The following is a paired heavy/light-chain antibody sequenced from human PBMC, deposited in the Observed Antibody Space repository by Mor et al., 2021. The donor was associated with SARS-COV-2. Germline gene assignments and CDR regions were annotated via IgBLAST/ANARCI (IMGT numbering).Heavy chain of an antibody. CDR1: GFSLSTSAVG. J-gene: IGHJ3*02. CDR3: ARAYYYGSGSSLGAFDI. V-gene: IGHV2-5*02. D-gene: IGHD3-10*01. Sequence: QITLKESGPALVKPTQTLTLTCTFSGFSLSTSAVGVGWIRQPPGKALEWLALIYWDDDKRYSPSLKSRLTITKDTSRNQVVLTMTNVDPVDTATYYCARAYYYGSGSSLGAFDIWGQGTMVTVSS. CDR2: IYWDDDK.
Light chain of an antibody. Sequence: DIQMTQSTSSLSASVGDRVTITCRASQGISNYLAWYQQKPGKVPKLLIYAASTLRSGVPSRFSGSGSGTHFTLTINSLQPEDVATYYCQKYDSAPLTFGGGTKVEI. J-gene: IGKJ4*01. CDR2: AAS. V-gene: IGKV1-27*01. CDR1: QGISNY. CDR3: QKYDSAPLT.